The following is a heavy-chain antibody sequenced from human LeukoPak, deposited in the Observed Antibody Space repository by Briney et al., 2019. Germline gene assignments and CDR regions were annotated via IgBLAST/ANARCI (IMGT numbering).Heavy chain of an antibody. D-gene: IGHD6-19*01. CDR3: ARVRMAVGSVSFYYYGMDV. CDR2: IYHSGST. CDR1: GGSISSSNW. V-gene: IGHV4-4*02. Sequence: SETLSLTCAVSGGSISSSNWWSWVRQPPGKGLEWIGEIYHSGSTNYNPSLKSRVTISVDKSKNQFSLKLSSVTAADTAVYYCARVRMAVGSVSFYYYGMDVWGQGTTVTVSS. J-gene: IGHJ6*02.